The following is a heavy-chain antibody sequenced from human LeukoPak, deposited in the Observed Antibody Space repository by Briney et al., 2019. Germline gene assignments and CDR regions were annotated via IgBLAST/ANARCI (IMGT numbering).Heavy chain of an antibody. CDR2: INHSGST. CDR3: ARSRLVRYYYYMDV. J-gene: IGHJ6*03. V-gene: IGHV4-34*01. Sequence: SETLSLTCAVYGGSFSGYYWSWIRQPPGKGLEWIGEINHSGSTNYNPSLKSRVTISVDTSKNQFSLKLSSVTAADTAVYYCARSRLVRYYYYMDVWGKGTTVTVSS. D-gene: IGHD6-19*01. CDR1: GGSFSGYY.